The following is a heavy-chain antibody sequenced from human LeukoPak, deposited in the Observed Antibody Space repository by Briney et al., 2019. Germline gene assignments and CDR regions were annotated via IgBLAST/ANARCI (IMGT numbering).Heavy chain of an antibody. CDR1: GFTFSSYA. V-gene: IGHV3-48*01. CDR2: IGSSRSTI. Sequence: GGSLRLSCAVSGFTFSSYAMSWVRQAPGKGLEWVSYIGSSRSTIYYADSVKGRFTISRDNAKNSLYLQMNSLRAEDTAVYYCARDHHRRLYDSQARDTFDIWGQGTMVTVSS. J-gene: IGHJ3*02. D-gene: IGHD3-22*01. CDR3: ARDHHRRLYDSQARDTFDI.